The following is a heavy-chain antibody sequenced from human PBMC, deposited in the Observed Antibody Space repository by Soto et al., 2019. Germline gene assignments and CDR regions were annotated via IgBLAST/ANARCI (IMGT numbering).Heavy chain of an antibody. CDR2: ISGSTGNT. J-gene: IGHJ4*02. CDR1: GFTCSSYS. CDR3: AKDLGELLFDYLDI. Sequence: GGSLRLSCAAAGFTCSSYSMNWVRQAPGKGLEWVSTISGSTGNTYYADSVKGRFTISRDNSKNTLYLQMNSLRAEDTAVYYCAKDLGELLFDYLDIWGQGTVVTVSS. V-gene: IGHV3-23*01. D-gene: IGHD3-10*01.